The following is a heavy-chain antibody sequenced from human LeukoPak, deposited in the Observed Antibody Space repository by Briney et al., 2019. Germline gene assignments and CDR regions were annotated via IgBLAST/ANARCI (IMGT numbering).Heavy chain of an antibody. D-gene: IGHD6-13*01. J-gene: IGHJ5*02. CDR2: IYYSGST. CDR1: GGSISSGGYY. CDR3: AREGIARYWFDP. Sequence: SETLSPTCTVSGGSISSGGYYWSWIRQHPEKGLEWIGYIYYSGSTYYNPSLKSRVTISVDTSKNQFSLKLSSVTAADTAVYYCAREGIARYWFDPWGQGTLVTVSS. V-gene: IGHV4-31*03.